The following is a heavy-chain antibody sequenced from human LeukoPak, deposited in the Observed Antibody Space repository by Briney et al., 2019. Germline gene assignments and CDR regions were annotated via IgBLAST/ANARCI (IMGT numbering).Heavy chain of an antibody. CDR3: AKDGDYSSSWFELDY. CDR1: GFTFSSYS. Sequence: PGGSLRLSCAASGFTFSSYSMSWVRQAPGKGLEWVSVISGSGGSTHYADSVKGRFTISRDNSKNTLYLQMSRLRAEDMAIYYCAKDGDYSSSWFELDYWGQGTLVTVSS. CDR2: ISGSGGST. V-gene: IGHV3-23*01. D-gene: IGHD6-13*01. J-gene: IGHJ4*02.